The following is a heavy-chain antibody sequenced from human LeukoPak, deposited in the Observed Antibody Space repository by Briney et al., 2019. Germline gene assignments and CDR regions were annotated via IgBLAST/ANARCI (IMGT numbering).Heavy chain of an antibody. V-gene: IGHV3-48*03. D-gene: IGHD3-10*01. Sequence: PGGSLRLSCAASGFTFSSYEMNWVRQAPGKGLEWVSYISSSGSTIYYADSVKGRFTISRDNAKNSLYLQTNSLRAEDTAVYYCATLWFGELATFDYWGQGTLVTVSS. CDR2: ISSSGSTI. J-gene: IGHJ4*02. CDR3: ATLWFGELATFDY. CDR1: GFTFSSYE.